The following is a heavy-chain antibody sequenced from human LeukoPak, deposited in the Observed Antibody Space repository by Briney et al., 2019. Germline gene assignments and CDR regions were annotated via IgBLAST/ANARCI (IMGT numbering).Heavy chain of an antibody. V-gene: IGHV3-21*01. Sequence: PGGSLRLSCAASGFTFSSYSMNWVRQAPGKGLEWVSSISSSSSYIYYADSVKGRFTISRDNAKNSLYLQMNSLRAEDTAVYYCAREIPIAVAGLDYWGQGTLVTVSS. D-gene: IGHD6-19*01. CDR2: ISSSSSYI. J-gene: IGHJ4*02. CDR3: AREIPIAVAGLDY. CDR1: GFTFSSYS.